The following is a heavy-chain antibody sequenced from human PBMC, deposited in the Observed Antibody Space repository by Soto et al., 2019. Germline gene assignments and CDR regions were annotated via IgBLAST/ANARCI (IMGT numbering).Heavy chain of an antibody. V-gene: IGHV3-48*03. D-gene: IGHD2-2*01. CDR2: ISSSGSTI. Sequence: SLRLSCAASGFTFSSYELNWFRQAPLNVLEWVSYISSSGSTIYYADCVKGRFTISRDNAKNSLYLQMNSLRAEDTAVYYCARDGNIVVVPAATDVDVWGQGTTVTVSS. CDR3: ARDGNIVVVPAATDVDV. J-gene: IGHJ6*02. CDR1: GFTFSSYE.